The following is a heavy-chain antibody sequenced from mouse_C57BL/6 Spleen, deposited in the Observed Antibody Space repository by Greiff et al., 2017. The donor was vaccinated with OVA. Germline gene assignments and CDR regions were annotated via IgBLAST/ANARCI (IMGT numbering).Heavy chain of an antibody. CDR3: ARRQLGRDWYFDV. J-gene: IGHJ1*03. V-gene: IGHV8-12*01. D-gene: IGHD4-1*02. CDR2: IYWDDDK. Sequence: QVTLKESGPGILQSSQTLSLTCSFSGFSLSTSGMGVSWIRQPSGKGLEWLAHIYWDDDKRYNLSLKSRLTISKDTSRNQVFLKITSVDTADTATYYCARRQLGRDWYFDVWGTGTTVTVSS. CDR1: GFSLSTSGMG.